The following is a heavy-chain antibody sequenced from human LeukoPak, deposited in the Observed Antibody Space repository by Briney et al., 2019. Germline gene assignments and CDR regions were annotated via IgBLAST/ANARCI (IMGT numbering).Heavy chain of an antibody. CDR2: IIPIFGTA. J-gene: IGHJ2*01. D-gene: IGHD6-19*01. CDR1: GGTFSSYA. Sequence: GSSVKVSCKASGGTFSSYAISWVRQAPGQGLEWMGGIIPIFGTANYAQKFQGRVTITTDESTSTAYMELSSLRSEDTAVYYCAGDIHSSGWRDWYFDLWGRGTLVTVSS. V-gene: IGHV1-69*05. CDR3: AGDIHSSGWRDWYFDL.